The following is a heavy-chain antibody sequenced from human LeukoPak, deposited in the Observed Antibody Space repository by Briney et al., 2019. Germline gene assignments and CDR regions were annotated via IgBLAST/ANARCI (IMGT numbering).Heavy chain of an antibody. V-gene: IGHV4-39*01. CDR2: IHQSGTT. Sequence: PSETLSLTCTVSGDPISGSSHYWVWVRQPPGKGLEWIASIHQSGTTYYNPSLKSRASISADTSANQFSLSLTSVTAADTAVYYCASRAQWLLRGNFDVWGQGRLVAVSS. D-gene: IGHD6-19*01. J-gene: IGHJ4*02. CDR1: GDPISGSSHY. CDR3: ASRAQWLLRGNFDV.